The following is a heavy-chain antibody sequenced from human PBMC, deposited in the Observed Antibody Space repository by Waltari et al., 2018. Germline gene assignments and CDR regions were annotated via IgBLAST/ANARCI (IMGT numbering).Heavy chain of an antibody. V-gene: IGHV4-59*01. CDR1: GGSLSSYY. J-gene: IGHJ6*02. CDR3: ARYDSYYYYGMDV. CDR2: IYYSGST. D-gene: IGHD2-21*02. Sequence: QVQLQESGPGLVKPSETLSLTCTVSGGSLSSYYWSWLRQPPGKGLEWIGYIYYSGSTNYNPSLKSRVTISVDTSKNQFSLKLSSVTAADTAVYYCARYDSYYYYGMDVWGQGTTVTVSS.